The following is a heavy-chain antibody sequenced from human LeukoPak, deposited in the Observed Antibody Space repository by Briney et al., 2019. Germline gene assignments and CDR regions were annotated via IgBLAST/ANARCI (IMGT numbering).Heavy chain of an antibody. D-gene: IGHD4-17*01. Sequence: PGGSLRLSCAASGFTFSSYWMSWVRQAPGKGLEWVANIKQDGSEKYYVDSVKGRFTISRDNAKNSLYLQMNSLRAEDTAVYYCARTKGHYGDYPFDYWGQGTLVTVSS. CDR1: GFTFSSYW. CDR3: ARTKGHYGDYPFDY. V-gene: IGHV3-7*01. CDR2: IKQDGSEK. J-gene: IGHJ4*02.